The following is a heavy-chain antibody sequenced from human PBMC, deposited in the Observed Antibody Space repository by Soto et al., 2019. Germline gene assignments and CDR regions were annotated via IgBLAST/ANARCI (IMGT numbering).Heavy chain of an antibody. CDR2: IVVGSGNT. V-gene: IGHV1-58*02. Sequence: QMQLVQSGPEVNKPGTSVKVSCKASGFTFSNSAIQWMRQARGERLEWIGWIVVGSGNTNYAQKIQERVTIIRDMSTSTSYMELSSLTSEDTAVYYCVLCTTTSCYGKCDYWGQGTLVTVSS. CDR3: VLCTTTSCYGKCDY. J-gene: IGHJ4*02. D-gene: IGHD2-2*01. CDR1: GFTFSNSA.